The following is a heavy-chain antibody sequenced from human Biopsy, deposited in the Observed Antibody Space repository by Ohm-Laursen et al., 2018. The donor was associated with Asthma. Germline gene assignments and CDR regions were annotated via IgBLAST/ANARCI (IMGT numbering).Heavy chain of an antibody. CDR2: ISVYNGNT. D-gene: IGHD3-10*01. Sequence: SVKVSCKISGYTFNSAGITWARQDPGQGLEWMGWISVYNGNTRVAQKLQDRVTMITDTSTSTAYMELRSLRSDDTAVYFCARAVDYSHYYGIDVWGQGTTVTVS. CDR1: GYTFNSAG. J-gene: IGHJ6*02. V-gene: IGHV1-18*01. CDR3: ARAVDYSHYYGIDV.